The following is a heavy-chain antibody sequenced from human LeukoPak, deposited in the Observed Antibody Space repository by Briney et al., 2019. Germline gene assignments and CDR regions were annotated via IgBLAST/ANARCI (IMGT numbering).Heavy chain of an antibody. Sequence: GASVKVSCKASGYTFTSYGISWVRQAPGQGLEWMGWISAYNGNTNYAQKLQGRVTMTTDTSTSTAYMELRSLRSDDTAVYYCARDLSTVAMIILPRYYYGMDVWGQGTTVTVSS. CDR1: GYTFTSYG. V-gene: IGHV1-18*01. CDR3: ARDLSTVAMIILPRYYYGMDV. CDR2: ISAYNGNT. D-gene: IGHD5-12*01. J-gene: IGHJ6*02.